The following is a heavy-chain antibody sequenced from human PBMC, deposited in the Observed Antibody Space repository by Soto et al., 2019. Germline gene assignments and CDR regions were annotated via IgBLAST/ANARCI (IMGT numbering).Heavy chain of an antibody. CDR3: ASGYSSGWYCDY. Sequence: SGPTLVNPTQTLTLTCTFSGFSLSTSGVGVGWIRQPPGKALEWLALIYWNDDKRYSPSLKSRLTITKDTSKNQVVLTMTNMDPVDTATYYCASGYSSGWYCDYWGQGTLVTVSS. CDR1: GFSLSTSGVG. J-gene: IGHJ4*02. CDR2: IYWNDDK. V-gene: IGHV2-5*01. D-gene: IGHD6-19*01.